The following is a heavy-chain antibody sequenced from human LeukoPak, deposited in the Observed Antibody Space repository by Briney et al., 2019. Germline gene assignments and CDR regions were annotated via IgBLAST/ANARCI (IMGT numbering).Heavy chain of an antibody. V-gene: IGHV4-38-2*02. CDR1: GYSISSGYY. Sequence: SETLSLTCAVSGYSISSGYYWGWIRQPPGKGLEWIGSIYHSGSTYYNPSLKSRVTISVDTSKNQFSLKLSSVTAADTAVYYCARDHDSNYSFDYWGQGTLVTVSS. D-gene: IGHD4-11*01. CDR3: ARDHDSNYSFDY. CDR2: IYHSGST. J-gene: IGHJ4*02.